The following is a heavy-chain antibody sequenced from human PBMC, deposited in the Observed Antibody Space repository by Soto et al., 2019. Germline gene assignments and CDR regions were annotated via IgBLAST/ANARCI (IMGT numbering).Heavy chain of an antibody. Sequence: ASVKVSCKASGYTFSGHYMHWIRQAPGQGPEWLGWINANSGDTDRAPKFQDRLTMTRDTSISTAYMELSRLRSDDTAVYYCARGGGLDGTSPPFNHWGQGTLVTVSS. D-gene: IGHD6-19*01. CDR3: ARGGGLDGTSPPFNH. CDR2: INANSGDT. J-gene: IGHJ4*02. CDR1: GYTFSGHY. V-gene: IGHV1-2*02.